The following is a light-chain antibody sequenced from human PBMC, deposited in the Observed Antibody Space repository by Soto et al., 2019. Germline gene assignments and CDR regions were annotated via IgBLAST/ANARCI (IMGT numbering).Light chain of an antibody. V-gene: IGKV3-11*01. CDR2: DAS. Sequence: VLIQSPATLSLSPGERATLYCRASQSVSSYLAWYQQKAGQAPRLLIYDASNRATGIPARFSGSVSGTDFTLTISSLEPEDFAVYYCQQRSNWRWLTFGGGTNVDI. CDR1: QSVSSY. CDR3: QQRSNWRWLT. J-gene: IGKJ4*01.